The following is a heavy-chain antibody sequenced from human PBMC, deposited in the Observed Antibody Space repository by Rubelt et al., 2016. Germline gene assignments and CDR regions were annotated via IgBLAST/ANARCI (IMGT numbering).Heavy chain of an antibody. CDR1: GYTFTSYG. CDR3: ARDRTWLVPGLDAFDI. J-gene: IGHJ3*02. V-gene: IGHV1-18*01. CDR2: IMAYNVNT. D-gene: IGHD6-19*01. Sequence: QVQLVQSGAEVKKPGASVKVSCKASGYTFTSYGISWVRQAPGQGLEGMGRIMAYNVNTHYAQKLQGRVTMTTDTATSTAYMELRSLGSDDTAVYYCARDRTWLVPGLDAFDIWGQGTMVTVSS.